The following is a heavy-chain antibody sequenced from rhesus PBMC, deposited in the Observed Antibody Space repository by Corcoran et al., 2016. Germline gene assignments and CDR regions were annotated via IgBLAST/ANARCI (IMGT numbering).Heavy chain of an antibody. J-gene: IGHJ4*01. CDR2: VHPGVYIP. CDR1: GFTFGSYA. CDR3: ARVRNRGPGDY. Sequence: QVQLVQSGAEVKKPGASVKVSCKASGFTFGSYAIRGAGQAPGPGLEGVGWVHPGVYIPNSGRKFHGTEPMTAHTATNTADRELSRLRSGDPAGYYCARVRNRGPGDYWGQGVLVTVSS. V-gene: IGHV1S10*01. D-gene: IGHD2-39*01.